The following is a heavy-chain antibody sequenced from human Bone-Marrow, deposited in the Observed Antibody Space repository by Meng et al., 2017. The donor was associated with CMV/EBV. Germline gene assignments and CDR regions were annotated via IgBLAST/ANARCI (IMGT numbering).Heavy chain of an antibody. V-gene: IGHV4-59*01. CDR1: GGSISSYY. J-gene: IGHJ5*02. CDR2: IYYSGST. Sequence: SETLSLTCTVSGGSISSYYWSWIRQPPGKGLEWIGYIYYSGSTNYNPSLKSRVTISVDTSKNQFSLKLSSVTAADTAVYYCARTKESSSSFAGRWFDPWGQGTLVTVSS. D-gene: IGHD6-6*01. CDR3: ARTKESSSSFAGRWFDP.